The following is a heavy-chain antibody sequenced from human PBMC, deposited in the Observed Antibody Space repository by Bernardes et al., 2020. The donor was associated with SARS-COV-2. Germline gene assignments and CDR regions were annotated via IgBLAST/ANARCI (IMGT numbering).Heavy chain of an antibody. J-gene: IGHJ4*02. CDR3: ARGRVTIYGVLVMLPAAGAVDD. CDR1: GGSFIDYY. V-gene: IGHV4-34*01. D-gene: IGHD3-3*02. Sequence: SETLSLTCAVYGGSFIDYYWSWIRQSQEKGLEWIGEINHSGSTSYNPSLKSRVTISIDTSKNQFSLKLSSMTVADTAAYYCARGRVTIYGVLVMLPAAGAVDDGGQASLVSVS. CDR2: INHSGST.